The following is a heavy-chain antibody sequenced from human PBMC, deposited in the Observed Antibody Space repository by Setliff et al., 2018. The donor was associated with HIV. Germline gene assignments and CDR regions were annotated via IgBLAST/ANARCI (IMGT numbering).Heavy chain of an antibody. CDR3: AMGDTSLVEFDY. V-gene: IGHV4-38-2*01. J-gene: IGHJ4*02. D-gene: IGHD5-18*01. CDR2: IYRSGGS. Sequence: KPSETLSLTCAVSGYPITSDHSWGWIRQPPRKGLEWIGTIYRSGGSYYNPSLKSRLTISVDTSKNQFSLKLSAVTAADTAVYYCAMGDTSLVEFDYWGQGTLVTVSS. CDR1: GYPITSDHS.